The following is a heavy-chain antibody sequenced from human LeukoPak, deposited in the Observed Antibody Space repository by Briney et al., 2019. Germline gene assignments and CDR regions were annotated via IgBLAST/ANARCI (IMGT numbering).Heavy chain of an antibody. CDR1: GDSVSSNSAA. V-gene: IGHV6-1*01. CDR2: TYYRSKWYN. J-gene: IGHJ5*02. D-gene: IGHD6-6*01. Sequence: SPTLSLTCAISGDSVSSNSAAWNWIRQSPARGLEWLGSTYYRSKWYNDYAVSVKSRITINPDTSKNQFSLQLNSVTPEDTAVYYCASSWDSSSSNGFDPWGQGTLVTVSS. CDR3: ASSWDSSSSNGFDP.